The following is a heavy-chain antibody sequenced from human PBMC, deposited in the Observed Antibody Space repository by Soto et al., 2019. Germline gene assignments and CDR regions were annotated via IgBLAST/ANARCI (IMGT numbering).Heavy chain of an antibody. J-gene: IGHJ5*02. CDR3: ARDSLGTETTAWLDP. V-gene: IGHV1-18*04. CDR2: ISAYNGDT. Sequence: QVQLVQSGAEVKKPGASVKVSCKASGYTFTNYGISWVRQAPGQGLEWMGWISAYNGDTNYAQKVQGRVTMTTETSASTAYMELRSLRSDDTAMYYCARDSLGTETTAWLDPWGQGTLVTVSS. D-gene: IGHD1-1*01. CDR1: GYTFTNYG.